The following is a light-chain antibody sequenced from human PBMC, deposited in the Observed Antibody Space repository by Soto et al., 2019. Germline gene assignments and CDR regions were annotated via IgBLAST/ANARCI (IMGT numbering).Light chain of an antibody. Sequence: QSVLTQHASVSGSPGQSITISCTGTSSDVGSYNLVSWYQQHPGKAPKLMISEVSNRPSGVSNRFSGSKSGNTASLTISGLQAEDEADYYCSSYTGTSPPLVFGGGTKLTVL. J-gene: IGLJ3*02. CDR3: SSYTGTSPPLV. CDR2: EVS. CDR1: SSDVGSYNL. V-gene: IGLV2-14*02.